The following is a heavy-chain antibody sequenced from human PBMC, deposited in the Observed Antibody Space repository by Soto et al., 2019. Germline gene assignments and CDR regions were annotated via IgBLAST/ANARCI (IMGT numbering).Heavy chain of an antibody. J-gene: IGHJ4*02. CDR2: IIPILGIA. CDR1: GGTFGSYT. CDR3: AREEGYSYSTYFDY. Sequence: SVKVSCKASGGTFGSYTISWVRQAPGQGLEWMGRIIPILGIANYAQKFQGRVTITADKSTSTAYMELSSLRSEDTAVYYCAREEGYSYSTYFDYWGQGTLVTVSS. V-gene: IGHV1-69*04. D-gene: IGHD5-12*01.